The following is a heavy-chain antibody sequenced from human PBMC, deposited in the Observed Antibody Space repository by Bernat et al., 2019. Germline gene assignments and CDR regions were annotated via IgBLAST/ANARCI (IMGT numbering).Heavy chain of an antibody. D-gene: IGHD3-10*01. V-gene: IGHV1-3*01. CDR3: ARGGDSITMVWGVIDLTYYYGMDV. CDR2: INAGNGNT. J-gene: IGHJ6*02. Sequence: QVQLVQSGAEVKKPGASVKVSCKASGYTFTSYAMHWVRQAPGQRLEWMGWINAGNGNTKYSQKFQGRVTITRDTSASTAYMELSSLRSEDTAVYYCARGGDSITMVWGVIDLTYYYGMDVWGQGTTVTVSS. CDR1: GYTFTSYA.